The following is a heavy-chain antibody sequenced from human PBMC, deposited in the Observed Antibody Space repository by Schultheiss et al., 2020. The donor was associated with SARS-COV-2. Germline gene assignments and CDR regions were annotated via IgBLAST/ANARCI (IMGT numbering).Heavy chain of an antibody. CDR2: IYYSGST. D-gene: IGHD1-26*01. Sequence: SETLSLTCTVSGGSISSGGYYWSWIRQHPGKGLEWIGYIYYSGSTYYNPSLKSRVTISVDRSKNQFSLKLSSVTAADTAVYYCASIRGVGATDYFDYWGQGTLVTVSS. J-gene: IGHJ4*02. CDR3: ASIRGVGATDYFDY. V-gene: IGHV4-31*03. CDR1: GGSISSGGYY.